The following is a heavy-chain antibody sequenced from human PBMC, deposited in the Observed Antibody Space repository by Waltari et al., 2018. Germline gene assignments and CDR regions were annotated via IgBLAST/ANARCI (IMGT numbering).Heavy chain of an antibody. J-gene: IGHJ1*01. D-gene: IGHD6-13*01. Sequence: QLQLQESGPGRVKPSETLSLTCTVSGGSISSSSYYWGWIRQPPGKGLEWIGGIYYSGSSYYNPSLKSRVTLSVDTSKNQCSLKLSSVTAADTAVYYCASLGYSSPVSAEYFQHWGQGTLVTVSS. CDR2: IYYSGSS. CDR3: ASLGYSSPVSAEYFQH. CDR1: GGSISSSSYY. V-gene: IGHV4-39*01.